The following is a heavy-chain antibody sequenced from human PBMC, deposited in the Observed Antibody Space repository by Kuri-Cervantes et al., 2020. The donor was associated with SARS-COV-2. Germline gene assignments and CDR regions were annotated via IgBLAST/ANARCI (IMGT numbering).Heavy chain of an antibody. V-gene: IGHV3-21*01. J-gene: IGHJ6*03. Sequence: GESLKISCAASGFTFSSYSMNWVRQAPGKGLEWVSSISSSSSYIYYADSVKGRFTISRDNAKNSLYLQMNSLRAEDTAVYYCARESVTIFGVVIILGYYTDVWGKGTTVTVSS. D-gene: IGHD3-3*01. CDR1: GFTFSSYS. CDR2: ISSSSSYI. CDR3: ARESVTIFGVVIILGYYTDV.